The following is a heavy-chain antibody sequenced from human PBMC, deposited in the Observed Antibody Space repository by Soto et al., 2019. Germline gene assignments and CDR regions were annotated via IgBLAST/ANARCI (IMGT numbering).Heavy chain of an antibody. CDR1: GGSFSGYY. CDR3: ARGVAVTTGLLYYYYGMDV. Sequence: QVQLQQWGAGLLKPSETLSLTCAVYGGSFSGYYWSWIRQPPGKGLEWIGEINHSGSTNYNPSLKMRVTISVDTAKNQFSLRLSSVTAAYTAVYYCARGVAVTTGLLYYYYGMDVWGQGTTVTVSS. J-gene: IGHJ6*02. CDR2: INHSGST. V-gene: IGHV4-34*01. D-gene: IGHD4-17*01.